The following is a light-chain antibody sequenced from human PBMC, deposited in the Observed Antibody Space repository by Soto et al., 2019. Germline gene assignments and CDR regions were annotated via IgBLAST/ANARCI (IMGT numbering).Light chain of an antibody. CDR3: QSYDSSLSAYV. Sequence: QSVLAQPPSVSGAPGQKVTISCTGSSSNIGAGYDLHWYQQLPGTAPKLLLYGNSNRPSGVPDRSSGSKSGTSASLATTGLQAEDEADYYCQSYDSSLSAYVFGTGTKVTVL. CDR2: GNS. CDR1: SSNIGAGYD. V-gene: IGLV1-40*01. J-gene: IGLJ1*01.